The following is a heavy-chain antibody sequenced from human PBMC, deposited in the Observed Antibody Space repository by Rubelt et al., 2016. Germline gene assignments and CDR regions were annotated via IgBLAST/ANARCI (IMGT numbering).Heavy chain of an antibody. D-gene: IGHD1-26*01. Sequence: QVQLQESGPGLVKPSETLSLTCAVYGGSFSGYYWSWIRQPPGKGLEWIGSIYYSGSTYYNPSLKSRVTISVHTSKNQFSLKLSSVTAADTAVYYCARAVGRVIDYWGQGTLVTVSS. J-gene: IGHJ4*02. CDR1: GGSFSGYY. V-gene: IGHV4-34*10. CDR2: IYYSGST. CDR3: ARAVGRVIDY.